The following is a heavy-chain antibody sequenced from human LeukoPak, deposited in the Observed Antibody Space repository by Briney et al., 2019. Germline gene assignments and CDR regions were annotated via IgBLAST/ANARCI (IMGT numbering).Heavy chain of an antibody. J-gene: IGHJ5*02. CDR3: ARDHRGDTYYDFWSGRYNWFDP. CDR1: GYTFTSYG. V-gene: IGHV1-18*01. D-gene: IGHD3-3*01. CDR2: ISAYNGNT. Sequence: GASVCLPRKACGYTFTSYGISWVRQAPGQGLEWMGWISAYNGNTNYAQKLQGRVTMTTDTSASTAYMELRSLRSDDTAVYYCARDHRGDTYYDFWSGRYNWFDPWGQGILVTVSS.